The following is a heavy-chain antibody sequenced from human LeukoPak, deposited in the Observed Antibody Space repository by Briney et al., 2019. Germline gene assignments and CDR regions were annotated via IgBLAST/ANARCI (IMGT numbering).Heavy chain of an antibody. Sequence: GSLRLSCAASGFTFSSYAMSWGRQAPGKGLEWVSAISGSGGSTYYADSVKGRFTISRDNSKNTLYLQMNSLRAEDTAVYYCAKGTTVVTVFNYWGQGTLVTVSS. CDR3: AKGTTVVTVFNY. CDR1: GFTFSSYA. D-gene: IGHD4-23*01. CDR2: ISGSGGST. J-gene: IGHJ4*02. V-gene: IGHV3-23*01.